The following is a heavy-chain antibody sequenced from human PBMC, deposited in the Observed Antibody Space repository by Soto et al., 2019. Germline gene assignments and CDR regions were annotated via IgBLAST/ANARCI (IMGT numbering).Heavy chain of an antibody. CDR2: TYYRSKWYN. J-gene: IGHJ6*02. CDR1: GDRVSSNSSS. Sequence: SQTLSLTCAISGDRVSSNSSSWNWIRPSPSRGLEWLGRTYYRSKWYNDYAVSVKSRITINPDTSKNQFSLQLNSVTPEDTAVYYCARDQYYGMDVWGQGTTVTVSS. CDR3: ARDQYYGMDV. V-gene: IGHV6-1*01.